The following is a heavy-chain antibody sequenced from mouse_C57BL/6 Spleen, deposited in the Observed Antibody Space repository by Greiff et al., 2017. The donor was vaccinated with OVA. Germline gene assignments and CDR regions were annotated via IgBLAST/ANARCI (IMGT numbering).Heavy chain of an antibody. D-gene: IGHD2-12*01. V-gene: IGHV1-82*01. CDR1: GYAFSSSW. Sequence: QVQLQQSGPELVKPGASVKISCKASGYAFSSSWMNWVKQRPGKGLEWIGRIYPGDGDTNYNGKFKGKATLTADKSSSTAYMQLSSLTSEDSAVYFCARSHPLLGYFDYWGQGTTLTVSS. CDR2: IYPGDGDT. CDR3: ARSHPLLGYFDY. J-gene: IGHJ2*01.